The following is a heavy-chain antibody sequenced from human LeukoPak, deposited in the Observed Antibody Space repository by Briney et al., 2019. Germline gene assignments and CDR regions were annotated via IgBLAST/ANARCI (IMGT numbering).Heavy chain of an antibody. J-gene: IGHJ4*02. CDR2: INHSGST. CDR1: GGSFSGYY. V-gene: IGHV4-34*01. D-gene: IGHD3-9*01. CDR3: ARGRKVRYFDWLLLAYFDY. Sequence: TSETLSLTCAVYGGSFSGYYWSWIRQPPGKGLEWIGEINHSGSTNYNPSLKSRVTISVDTSKNQFSLKLSSVTAADTAVYYCARGRKVRYFDWLLLAYFDYWGQGTLVTVSS.